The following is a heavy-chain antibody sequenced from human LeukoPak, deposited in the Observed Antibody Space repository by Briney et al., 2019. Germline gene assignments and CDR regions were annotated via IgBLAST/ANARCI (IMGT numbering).Heavy chain of an antibody. CDR3: ARAYCGGDCYYLPDY. V-gene: IGHV1-69*13. J-gene: IGHJ4*02. CDR1: GGTFSSYD. Sequence: SVKVSCKASGGTFSSYDISWVRQAPGQGLEWMGGIMPISGTANYAQKFQGRVTITADESTSTAYMELSSLRSEDTAVYYCARAYCGGDCYYLPDYWGQGTLVTVSS. CDR2: IMPISGTA. D-gene: IGHD2-21*02.